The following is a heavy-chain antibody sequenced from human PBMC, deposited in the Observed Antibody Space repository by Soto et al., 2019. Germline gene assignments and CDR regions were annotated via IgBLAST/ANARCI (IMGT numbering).Heavy chain of an antibody. CDR1: GGSISSYY. D-gene: IGHD2-15*01. CDR3: GRYGVAAFYYYYGMDV. CDR2: IYYSGST. J-gene: IGHJ6*02. Sequence: PSETLSLTCTVSGGSISSYYWSWIRQPPGKGLEWIGYIYYSGSTNYNPSLKSRVTISVDTSKNQFSLKLSSVTAADTAVYYCGRYGVAAFYYYYGMDVWGQGTTVTVSS. V-gene: IGHV4-59*01.